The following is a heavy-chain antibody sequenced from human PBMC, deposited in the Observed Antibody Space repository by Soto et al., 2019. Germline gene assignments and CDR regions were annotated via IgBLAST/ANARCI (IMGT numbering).Heavy chain of an antibody. V-gene: IGHV3-23*01. Sequence: CLRLASVTSRFSVGIKAMSGARQAPGKGPEWVSSISGSDSETYYADSVKGRFTISRDNSKNTLYLQMNGLRDDDTAIYYCAKGSCSTTRCLSGSAVWGIGTTVTVSS. CDR1: RFSVGIKA. D-gene: IGHD2-2*01. J-gene: IGHJ6*04. CDR2: ISGSDSET. CDR3: AKGSCSTTRCLSGSAV.